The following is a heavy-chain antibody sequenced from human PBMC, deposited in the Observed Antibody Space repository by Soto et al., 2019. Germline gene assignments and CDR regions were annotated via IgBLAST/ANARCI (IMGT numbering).Heavy chain of an antibody. D-gene: IGHD3-10*01. CDR1: GGSISSYY. J-gene: IGHJ4*02. Sequence: SETLSLTCTVSGGSISSYYWSWIRQPPGKGLEWIGYIYYSGSTNSNPSLKSRVTISVDTSKNQFSLKLSSVTAADTAVYYCARHRSYYKDYYDYWGQGTLVTVSS. V-gene: IGHV4-59*01. CDR2: IYYSGST. CDR3: ARHRSYYKDYYDY.